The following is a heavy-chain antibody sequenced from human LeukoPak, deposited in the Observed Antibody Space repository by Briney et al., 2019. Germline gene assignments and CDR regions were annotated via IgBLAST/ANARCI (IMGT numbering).Heavy chain of an antibody. J-gene: IGHJ1*01. CDR2: INPSGGST. CDR1: GYTFTSYF. Sequence: ASVKVSCKASGYTFTSYFMHWVRQAPGQGLEWMGIINPSGGSTNYAPKFQGRVTMTRDTSTSTVYMELSSLRSEDTAVYYCARAHYYDSSDYGGIEHWGQGTLVTVSS. D-gene: IGHD3-22*01. CDR3: ARAHYYDSSDYGGIEH. V-gene: IGHV1-46*01.